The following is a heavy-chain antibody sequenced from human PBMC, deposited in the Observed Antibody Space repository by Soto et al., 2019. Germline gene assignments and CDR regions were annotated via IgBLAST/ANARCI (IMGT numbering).Heavy chain of an antibody. J-gene: IGHJ5*01. V-gene: IGHV3-23*01. CDR2: INSNGDST. D-gene: IGHD6-19*01. Sequence: GGSLRLSCVASGFTFSRYVMSWVRQAPGKGLEWVSTINSNGDSTYYADSVKGRFTISKDNSRNSLYLQMNSLRAEDTAVYYCAKDRAGAVVGTLGVLMNYNWYDSWGQGALVTVSS. CDR3: AKDRAGAVVGTLGVLMNYNWYDS. CDR1: GFTFSRYV.